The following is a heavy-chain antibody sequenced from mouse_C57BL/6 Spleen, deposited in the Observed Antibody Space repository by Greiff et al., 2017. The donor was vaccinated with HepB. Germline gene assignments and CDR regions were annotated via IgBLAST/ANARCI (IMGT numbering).Heavy chain of an antibody. D-gene: IGHD3-2*02. V-gene: IGHV1-53*01. Sequence: QVQLQQPGTELVKPGASVKLSCKASGYTFTSYWMPGVKRRPGQGLEWIGNINPSNGGTNYNEKFKSKATLTVDKSSSTAYMQLSSLTSEDSAVYYCAPGGSGYDWFAYWGQGTLVTVSA. CDR3: APGGSGYDWFAY. CDR2: INPSNGGT. CDR1: GYTFTSYW. J-gene: IGHJ3*01.